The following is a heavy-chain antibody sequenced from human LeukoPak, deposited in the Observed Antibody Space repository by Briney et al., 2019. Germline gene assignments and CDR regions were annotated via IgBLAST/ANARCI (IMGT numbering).Heavy chain of an antibody. CDR3: ARSKERWLQFPFDY. CDR2: IYSGGST. J-gene: IGHJ4*02. Sequence: GSLRLSCAASGFTVTSNYMSWVRQAPGKGLEWVSVIYSGGSTYYTDSVKGRFTISRDNSKNTLYLQMNSLRAEDTAVYYCARSKERWLQFPFDYWGQGTLVTVSS. V-gene: IGHV3-66*01. D-gene: IGHD5-24*01. CDR1: GFTVTSNY.